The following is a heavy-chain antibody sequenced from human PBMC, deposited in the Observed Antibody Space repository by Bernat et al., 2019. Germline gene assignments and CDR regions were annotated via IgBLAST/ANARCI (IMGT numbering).Heavy chain of an antibody. CDR1: GFTFSSYA. CDR2: TSGSGGST. CDR3: AKDAFGWTYYYYYMDV. Sequence: EVQLVDSGGGLVQPGGSLRLSCAASGFTFSSYAMSWVRQALGKGLEWVSVTSGSGGSTYYADSVKGRFTISRNNSKNKLYLQMNSLRAEDTAVYYCAKDAFGWTYYYYYMDVWGEGTTVTVSS. D-gene: IGHD3-9*01. V-gene: IGHV3-23*04. J-gene: IGHJ6*03.